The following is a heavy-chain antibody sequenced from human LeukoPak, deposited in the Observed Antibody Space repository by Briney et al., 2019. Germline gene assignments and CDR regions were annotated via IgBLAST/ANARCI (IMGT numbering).Heavy chain of an antibody. Sequence: SETLSLSCAVSGGTISSSNWWSWVRQPPGKGLEWIGEISHTGSTNYNPSLESRVTISVDKSKNQFSLKLSSVTAADTAVYYCARFGASAGRSFDCWGQGTLVTVSS. CDR1: GGTISSSNW. CDR3: ARFGASAGRSFDC. V-gene: IGHV4-4*02. D-gene: IGHD6-13*01. CDR2: ISHTGST. J-gene: IGHJ4*02.